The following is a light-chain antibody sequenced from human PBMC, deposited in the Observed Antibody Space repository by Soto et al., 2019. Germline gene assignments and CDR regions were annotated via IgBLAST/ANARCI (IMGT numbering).Light chain of an antibody. V-gene: IGKV3-11*01. CDR2: DAS. J-gene: IGKJ3*01. Sequence: EIVLTQSPATLSLSPGERATLSCRASQSVSSYLAWYQQKPGQAPRLLIYDASNRATGIPARFSGSGSGTDFTLTISSLEPEDFAVYYCQQRSNPFTFGPGIKVDIK. CDR1: QSVSSY. CDR3: QQRSNPFT.